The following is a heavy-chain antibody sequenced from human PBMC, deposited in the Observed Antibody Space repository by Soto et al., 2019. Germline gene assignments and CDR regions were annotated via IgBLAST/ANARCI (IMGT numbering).Heavy chain of an antibody. D-gene: IGHD3-22*01. J-gene: IGHJ4*02. CDR3: AKEMFPQTVLDSSSPWGDY. V-gene: IGHV4-39*02. Sequence: SETLSLTCTVSGGSISSSSYYWGWIRQPPGKGLEWIGSIYYSGSTYYNPSLKSRVTISVDTSKNQFSLRAEDTAVYYCAKEMFPQTVLDSSSPWGDYWGPGTLVTVSS. CDR1: GGSISSSSYY. CDR2: IYYSGST.